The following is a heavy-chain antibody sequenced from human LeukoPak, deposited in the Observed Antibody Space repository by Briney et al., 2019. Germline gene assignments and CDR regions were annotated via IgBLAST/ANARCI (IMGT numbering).Heavy chain of an antibody. V-gene: IGHV4-39*01. CDR3: ARHSLGRTSRKETGKYNWFDP. Sequence: SETLSLTCTVSGGSISSSSYYWGWIRQPPGKGLEWIGSIYYSGSTYYNPSLKSRVTISVDTSKNQFSLKLSSVTAADTTVYYCARHSLGRTSRKETGKYNWFDPWGQGTLVTVSS. CDR1: GGSISSSSYY. CDR2: IYYSGST. D-gene: IGHD7-27*01. J-gene: IGHJ5*02.